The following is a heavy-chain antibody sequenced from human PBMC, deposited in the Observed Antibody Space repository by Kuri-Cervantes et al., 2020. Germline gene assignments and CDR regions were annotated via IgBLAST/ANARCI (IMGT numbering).Heavy chain of an antibody. CDR3: ARIKFTPHYYDSSGYYIDGFDI. D-gene: IGHD3-22*01. V-gene: IGHV2-70*20. J-gene: IGHJ3*02. CDR2: IDWDDDK. Sequence: SGPTLVKPTQTLTLTCTFSGFSLSTSGMCVSWVRRPPGKALEWLALIDWDDDKYYSTSLKTRLTISKDTSKNQVVLTMTNMDPVDTATYYCARIKFTPHYYDSSGYYIDGFDIWGQGTMVTVSS. CDR1: GFSLSTSGMC.